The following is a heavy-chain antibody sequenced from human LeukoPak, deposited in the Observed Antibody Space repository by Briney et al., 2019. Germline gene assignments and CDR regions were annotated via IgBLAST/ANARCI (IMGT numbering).Heavy chain of an antibody. J-gene: IGHJ3*02. Sequence: GESLKISCKGSGYSFTSYWIGWVRQMPGKGLEWMGIIYPGDSDTRYSPSFQGQVTISADKSISTAYLQWSSLKASDTAVYYCASTTVAGTDHDAFDIWGQGTMVTVSS. CDR2: IYPGDSDT. CDR1: GYSFTSYW. CDR3: ASTTVAGTDHDAFDI. D-gene: IGHD6-19*01. V-gene: IGHV5-51*01.